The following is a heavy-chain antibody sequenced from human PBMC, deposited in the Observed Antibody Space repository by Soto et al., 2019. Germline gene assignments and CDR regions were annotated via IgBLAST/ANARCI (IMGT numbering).Heavy chain of an antibody. CDR1: GGSISPFY. Sequence: SETLSLTCTVSGGSISPFYWSWVRQPPGKGLEWIGYLYYSGNTNYNPSLKSRVTISVDASKNQVSLRLTSVTAADTAVYYCARAGGVAARTFDYWGQGTVVTVS. CDR2: LYYSGNT. J-gene: IGHJ4*02. D-gene: IGHD2-15*01. V-gene: IGHV4-59*01. CDR3: ARAGGVAARTFDY.